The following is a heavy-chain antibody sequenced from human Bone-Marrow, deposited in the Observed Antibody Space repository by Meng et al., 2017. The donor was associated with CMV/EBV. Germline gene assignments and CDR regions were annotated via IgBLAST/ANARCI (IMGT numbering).Heavy chain of an antibody. Sequence: GESLKISCAASGFTFSDYYMSWIRQAPGMGLEWLSVIYSAGNTYYADSVKGRFAISRDNSKNTLYLQMNSLRAEDTAVYYCARDNSIITPYYFDYWGQGTLVTVSS. V-gene: IGHV3-66*02. CDR3: ARDNSIITPYYFDY. J-gene: IGHJ4*02. CDR1: GFTFSDYY. D-gene: IGHD3-10*01. CDR2: IYSAGNT.